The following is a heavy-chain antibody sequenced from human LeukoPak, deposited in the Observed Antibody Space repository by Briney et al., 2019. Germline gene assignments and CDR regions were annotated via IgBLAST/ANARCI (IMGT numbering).Heavy chain of an antibody. Sequence: SQTLSLTCTVSGGSISSGDYYWSWIRQPPGKGLEWIGYIYYSGSTYYNPSLKSRVTMSVDTSKNQFSLRLSSVTAADTAVYYCARDNGDYGDYWGQGTLVTVSS. CDR3: ARDNGDYGDY. CDR1: GGSISSGDYY. D-gene: IGHD4-17*01. J-gene: IGHJ4*02. CDR2: IYYSGST. V-gene: IGHV4-30-4*01.